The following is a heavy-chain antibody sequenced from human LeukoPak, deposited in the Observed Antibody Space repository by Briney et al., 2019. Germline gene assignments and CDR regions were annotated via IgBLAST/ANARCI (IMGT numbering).Heavy chain of an antibody. Sequence: ASVKVSCKASGYTFTSYDINWVRQAPGQGLEWMGWINPNSGGTNYAQKFQGRVTMTRGTSISTAYMELSRLRSDDTAVYYCARVFVSLHYYYMDVWGQGTLVTVSS. J-gene: IGHJ6*03. CDR2: INPNSGGT. V-gene: IGHV1-2*02. CDR3: ARVFVSLHYYYMDV. CDR1: GYTFTSYD. D-gene: IGHD6-6*01.